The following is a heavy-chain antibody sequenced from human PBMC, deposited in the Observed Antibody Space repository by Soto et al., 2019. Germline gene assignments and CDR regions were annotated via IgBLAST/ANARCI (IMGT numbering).Heavy chain of an antibody. CDR1: GFTFSSYG. CDR3: ARDALGSIVVVPAATYGMDV. Sequence: GGSLRLSCAASGFTFSSYGMHWVRQAPGKGLEWVAVIWYDGSNKYYADSVKGRFTISRDNSKNTLYLQMNSLRAEDTAVYYCARDALGSIVVVPAATYGMDVWGQGTTATVSS. CDR2: IWYDGSNK. V-gene: IGHV3-33*01. J-gene: IGHJ6*02. D-gene: IGHD2-2*01.